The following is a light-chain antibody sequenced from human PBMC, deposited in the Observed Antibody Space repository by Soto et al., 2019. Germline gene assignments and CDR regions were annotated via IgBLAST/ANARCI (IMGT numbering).Light chain of an antibody. V-gene: IGLV2-11*01. J-gene: IGLJ1*01. CDR1: SNDVGNYNY. Sequence: QSVLTQPRSVSGSPGQSVTISCTGTSNDVGNYNYVSWYQQRPGKAPKLLIYDVSRRPSGVPDRFSGSKSGNTASLTISGLQAEDEADYYCCSYAGSYTYIFATGTKLTVL. CDR3: CSYAGSYTYI. CDR2: DVS.